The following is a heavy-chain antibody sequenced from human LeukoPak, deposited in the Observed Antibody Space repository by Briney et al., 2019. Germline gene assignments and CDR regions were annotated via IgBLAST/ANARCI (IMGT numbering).Heavy chain of an antibody. D-gene: IGHD2-2*01. V-gene: IGHV4-4*07. CDR1: GGSISSYY. J-gene: IGHJ4*02. Sequence: PSETLSLTCTASGGSISSYYWTWIRQPAGKGLEWIGRIHTSGSTDYNPFLKSRVTMSVDTSKNQFSLKLSSVAAADTAVYYCARCGPSTTSCYDFDYWGQGTLVTVSS. CDR2: IHTSGST. CDR3: ARCGPSTTSCYDFDY.